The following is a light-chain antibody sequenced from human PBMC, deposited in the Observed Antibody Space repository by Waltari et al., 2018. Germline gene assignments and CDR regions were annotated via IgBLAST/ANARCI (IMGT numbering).Light chain of an antibody. V-gene: IGLV2-23*01. J-gene: IGLJ2*01. CDR2: GGS. CDR3: CSYAGSSPHVI. CDR1: SSDVGRYNL. Sequence: QSALTQPASVSGSPGQSITLSCTGSSSDVGRYNLVSWYQQHPGKAPQLMIYGGSQRPSGVSNRLSGSKSGNTASLTISGLRAEDEADYYCCSYAGSSPHVIFGGGTKLTVL.